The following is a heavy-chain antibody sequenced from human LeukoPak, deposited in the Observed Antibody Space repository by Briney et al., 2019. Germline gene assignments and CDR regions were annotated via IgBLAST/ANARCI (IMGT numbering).Heavy chain of an antibody. D-gene: IGHD3-10*01. Sequence: SETLSLTCAVSGGSISSGGYSWSWIRQPPGKGLEWIGYIYHSGSTYYNPSLKSRVTISVDRSKNQFSLKLSSVTAADTAVYYCARANYGSGSYHRYFDYWGQGTLVTVSS. CDR2: IYHSGST. J-gene: IGHJ4*02. V-gene: IGHV4-30-2*01. CDR3: ARANYGSGSYHRYFDY. CDR1: GGSISSGGYS.